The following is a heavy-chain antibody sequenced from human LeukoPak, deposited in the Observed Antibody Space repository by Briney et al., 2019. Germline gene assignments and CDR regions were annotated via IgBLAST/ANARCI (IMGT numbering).Heavy chain of an antibody. J-gene: IGHJ4*02. V-gene: IGHV3-30*02. D-gene: IGHD5-18*01. CDR3: AKDRGYSYANFDY. CDR2: IRYDGSNK. CDR1: GFTFSSYG. Sequence: GGSLRLSCAASGFTFSSYGMHWVRQAPGKGLEWVAFIRYDGSNKYYADSVKGRFTISRDNSKNTLYLQMNSLRAEDTAVYYCAKDRGYSYANFDYWGQGTLVTVSS.